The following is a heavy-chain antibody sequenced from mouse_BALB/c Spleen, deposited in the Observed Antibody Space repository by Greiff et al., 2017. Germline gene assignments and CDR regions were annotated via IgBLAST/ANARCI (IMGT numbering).Heavy chain of an antibody. CDR2: IWAGGST. CDR3: ARITTVVATDYAMDY. CDR1: GFSLTSYG. J-gene: IGHJ4*01. Sequence: VHLVESGPGLVAPSQSLSITCTVSGFSLTSYGVHWVRQPPGKGLEWLGVIWAGGSTNYNSALMSRLSISKDNSKSQVFLKMNSLQTDDTAMYYCARITTVVATDYAMDYWGQGTSVTVSS. V-gene: IGHV2-9*02. D-gene: IGHD1-1*01.